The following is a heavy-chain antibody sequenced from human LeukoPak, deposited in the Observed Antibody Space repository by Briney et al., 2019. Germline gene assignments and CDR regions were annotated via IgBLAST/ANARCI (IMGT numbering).Heavy chain of an antibody. D-gene: IGHD4-17*01. CDR3: ARGRGILRLTFDY. CDR1: GGSINNYY. Sequence: SETLSLTCTVSGGSINNYYWSWVRQPPGAGLEWLAYIYYTGSTNYNPSLKTRLTISVDTSKNQFSLRLNSVTAADTAVYYCARGRGILRLTFDYWGQGTLVTVSS. V-gene: IGHV4-59*01. J-gene: IGHJ4*02. CDR2: IYYTGST.